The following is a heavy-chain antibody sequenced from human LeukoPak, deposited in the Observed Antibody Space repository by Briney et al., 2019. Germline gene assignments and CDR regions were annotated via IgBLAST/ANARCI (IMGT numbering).Heavy chain of an antibody. Sequence: PGGSLRLSCTASGFSLSSYWMHWVRQAPGKGLVWVSRVNGDGSSTNYADSVKGRFTISRDNAKNSLYLQMNSLRAEDTALYYCAKDSQQWLVHAFDIWGQGTMVTVSS. CDR1: GFSLSSYW. D-gene: IGHD6-19*01. J-gene: IGHJ3*02. CDR3: AKDSQQWLVHAFDI. V-gene: IGHV3-74*01. CDR2: VNGDGSST.